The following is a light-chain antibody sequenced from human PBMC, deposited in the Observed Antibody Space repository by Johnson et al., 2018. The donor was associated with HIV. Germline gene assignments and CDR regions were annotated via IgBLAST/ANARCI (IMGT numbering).Light chain of an antibody. CDR1: ALPKKY. V-gene: IGLV3-16*01. Sequence: VLTQPPSVSVSLGQMARITCSGEALPKKYAYWYQQKPGQFPVLVIYKDSERPSWIPERFSGSSSGTIVTLTISGVQAEDEADYYCLSADSSGTYGTGVFGTWTKFTVL. CDR3: LSADSSGTYGTGV. CDR2: KDS. J-gene: IGLJ1*01.